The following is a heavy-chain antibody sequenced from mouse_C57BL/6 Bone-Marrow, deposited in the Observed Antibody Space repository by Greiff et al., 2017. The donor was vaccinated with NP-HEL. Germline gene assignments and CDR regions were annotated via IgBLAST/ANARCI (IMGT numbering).Heavy chain of an antibody. J-gene: IGHJ4*01. Sequence: VQLVESGAELVRPGASVTLSCKASGYTFTDYEMHWVQQTPVHGLEWIGAIDPETGGTAYNQKFKGKAILTADTSSSTAYMELRSLPSEDSAVYYCTRSCYYYDSDYYAMDYWGQGTSVTVPS. CDR3: TRSCYYYDSDYYAMDY. D-gene: IGHD1-1*01. CDR2: IDPETGGT. CDR1: GYTFTDYE. V-gene: IGHV1-15*01.